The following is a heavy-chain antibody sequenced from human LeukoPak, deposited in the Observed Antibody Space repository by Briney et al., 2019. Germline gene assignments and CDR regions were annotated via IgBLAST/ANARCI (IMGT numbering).Heavy chain of an antibody. CDR1: GFTFSSYG. CDR3: AHVAIKQQLSNWFDP. J-gene: IGHJ5*02. Sequence: GGSLRLSCAASGFTFSSYGMHWVRQAPGKGLEWVAFIRYDGSNKYYADSVKGRFTISRDNSKNTLYLQMNSLRAEDTAVYYCAHVAIKQQLSNWFDPWGQGTLVTVSS. D-gene: IGHD6-13*01. V-gene: IGHV3-30*02. CDR2: IRYDGSNK.